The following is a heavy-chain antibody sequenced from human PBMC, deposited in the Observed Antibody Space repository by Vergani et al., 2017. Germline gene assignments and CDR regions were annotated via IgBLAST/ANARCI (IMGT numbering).Heavy chain of an antibody. CDR1: GYTFTYRY. D-gene: IGHD2-2*01. Sequence: QMQLVQSGAEVKKTGSSVKVSCKASGYTFTYRYLHWVRQAPGQALEWMGWITPFNGNTNYAQKFQDRVTITRDMCMSTAYMELSSLRSEDTAMYYCALAESSTSCINSVCITPEAGSWFDPWGQGTLVTVSA. V-gene: IGHV1-45*02. J-gene: IGHJ5*02. CDR3: ALAESSTSCINSVCITPEAGSWFDP. CDR2: ITPFNGNT.